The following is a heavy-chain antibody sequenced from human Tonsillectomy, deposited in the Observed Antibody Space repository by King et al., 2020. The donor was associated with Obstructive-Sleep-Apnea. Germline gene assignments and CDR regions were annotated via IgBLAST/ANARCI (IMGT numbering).Heavy chain of an antibody. V-gene: IGHV3-74*01. Sequence: VQLVESGGGLVEPGGSLRLSCKASGLTFSAHWMHWVRQAPGKGLVWVSRINTDGSTTNFADSVKGRFTISRDNAKNTLYLELNSLRADDTAVYFCASSRRVTTLRNWGQGTLVTVSS. D-gene: IGHD4-17*01. J-gene: IGHJ4*02. CDR1: GLTFSAHW. CDR2: INTDGSTT. CDR3: ASSRRVTTLRN.